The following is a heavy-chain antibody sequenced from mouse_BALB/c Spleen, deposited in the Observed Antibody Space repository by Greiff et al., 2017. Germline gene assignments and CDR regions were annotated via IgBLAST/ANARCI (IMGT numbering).Heavy chain of an antibody. CDR3: ARDQFAY. Sequence: EVHLVESGGGLVQPGGSRKLSCAASGFTFSSFGMHWVRQAPEKGLEWVAYISSGSSTIYYADTVKGRFTISRDNPKNTLFLQMTSLRSEDTAMYYCARDQFAYWGQGTLVTVSA. CDR1: GFTFSSFG. CDR2: ISSGSSTI. V-gene: IGHV5-17*02. J-gene: IGHJ3*01.